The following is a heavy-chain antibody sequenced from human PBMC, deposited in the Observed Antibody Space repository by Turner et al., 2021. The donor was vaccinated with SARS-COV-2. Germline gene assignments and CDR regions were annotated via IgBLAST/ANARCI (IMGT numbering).Heavy chain of an antibody. V-gene: IGHV3-13*04. CDR2: IGTAGGT. CDR3: ARAFEGSNWYFDL. J-gene: IGHJ2*01. D-gene: IGHD4-4*01. Sequence: EVQLVESGGGLVQPGGSLRLSCAASGFTFSSYDMHWVRQATGKGLEWVSAIGTAGGTYYPGSVKGRFTISRENAKNSLYLQMNSLRAGDTAVYYCARAFEGSNWYFDLWGRGTLVTVSS. CDR1: GFTFSSYD.